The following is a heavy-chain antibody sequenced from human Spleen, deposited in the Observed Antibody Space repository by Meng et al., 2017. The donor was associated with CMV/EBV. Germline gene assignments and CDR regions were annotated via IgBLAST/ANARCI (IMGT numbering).Heavy chain of an antibody. CDR2: ISSSSSYI. Sequence: LSLTCAASGFTFCSYSMNWVRQAPGKGLEWVSSISSSSSYIYYADSVKGRFTISRDNAKNSLYLQMNSLRAEDTAVYYCARDQCSSTSCYQYYYYGMDVWGQGTTVTVSS. V-gene: IGHV3-21*01. CDR3: ARDQCSSTSCYQYYYYGMDV. D-gene: IGHD2-2*01. CDR1: GFTFCSYS. J-gene: IGHJ6*02.